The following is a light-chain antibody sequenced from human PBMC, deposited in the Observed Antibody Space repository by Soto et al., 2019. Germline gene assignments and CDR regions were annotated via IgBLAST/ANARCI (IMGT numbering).Light chain of an antibody. Sequence: DIQMNQSPSSLSASVGDRGTITCQASQDIFNYLAGYQQIQGKVPRIXSYAASPLQSGVPSLFSGSGSVTDFTLTISSLQPEDVATYYCQKYNSASWTFGLGTKVDI. CDR2: AAS. CDR3: QKYNSASWT. V-gene: IGKV1-27*01. J-gene: IGKJ1*01. CDR1: QDIFNY.